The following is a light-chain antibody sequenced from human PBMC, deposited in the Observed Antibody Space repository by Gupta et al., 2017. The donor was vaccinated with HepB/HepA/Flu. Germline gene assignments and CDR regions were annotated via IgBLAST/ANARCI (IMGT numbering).Light chain of an antibody. CDR1: ELPKQY. CDR2: QDI. CDR3: QSAVNSLTYVI. V-gene: IGLV3-25*03. J-gene: IGLJ2*01. Sequence: YERRQPPSVSVSPGKKARTNCSGDELPKQYVYWYQQKTGQSPLLIVSQDIERPSVIPERFAGSTSGTTVSLIITYVQADDDAYYYCQSAVNSLTYVIFGGGTRLTVL.